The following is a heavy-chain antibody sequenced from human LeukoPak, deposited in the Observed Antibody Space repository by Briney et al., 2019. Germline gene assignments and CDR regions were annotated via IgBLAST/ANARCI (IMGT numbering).Heavy chain of an antibody. Sequence: GASVKVSCKASGYTFTSNYIHWVRQAPGQGPEWMGMIYPRDGSTSYAQKFQGRVTVTGDTSTSTVHMELSGLRSEDTAVYYCARDQEGFDYWGQGTLVTVSS. CDR3: ARDQEGFDY. V-gene: IGHV1-46*01. J-gene: IGHJ4*02. CDR1: GYTFTSNY. CDR2: IYPRDGST.